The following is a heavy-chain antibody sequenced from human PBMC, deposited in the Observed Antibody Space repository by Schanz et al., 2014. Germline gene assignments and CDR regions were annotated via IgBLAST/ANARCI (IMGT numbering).Heavy chain of an antibody. D-gene: IGHD3-9*01. J-gene: IGHJ4*02. CDR3: AKQIHYDILTVTRN. CDR1: GFTLSSYG. Sequence: VQLVESGGGVVQPGRSLRLSCAAYGFTLSSYGMHWVRQAPGKGLEWVSTISASGGSTYYADSVKGRFTISRDNAKNSMYLHMKSLRGEDTAVYYCAKQIHYDILTVTRNWGQGTLVTVSS. V-gene: IGHV3-23*04. CDR2: ISASGGST.